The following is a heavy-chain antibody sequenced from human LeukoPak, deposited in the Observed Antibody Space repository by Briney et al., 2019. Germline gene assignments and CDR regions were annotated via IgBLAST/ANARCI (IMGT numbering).Heavy chain of an antibody. J-gene: IGHJ4*02. V-gene: IGHV3-74*01. D-gene: IGHD3-3*01. Sequence: GGSLRLSCAASGFTFSSYMMDWVRHAPGKGLVWVSHITNDGTIRYADSVKGRFTISRDNNKNTLSLQMNSLRAEDTAVYYCARDWRESLDYWGQGTLVTVSS. CDR3: ARDWRESLDY. CDR2: ITNDGTI. CDR1: GFTFSSYM.